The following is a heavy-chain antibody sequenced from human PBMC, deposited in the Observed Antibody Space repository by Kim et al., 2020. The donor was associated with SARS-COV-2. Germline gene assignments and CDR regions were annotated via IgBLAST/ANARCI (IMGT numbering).Heavy chain of an antibody. D-gene: IGHD6-13*01. CDR3: AKSSSSWYDSWDWFDP. V-gene: IGHV3-9*01. Sequence: SVKGRFTISRDNAKNSLYLQMNSLRAEDTALYYCAKSSSSWYDSWDWFDPWGQGTLVTVSS. J-gene: IGHJ5*02.